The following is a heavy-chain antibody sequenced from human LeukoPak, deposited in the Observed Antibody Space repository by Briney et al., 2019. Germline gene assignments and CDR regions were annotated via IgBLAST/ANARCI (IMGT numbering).Heavy chain of an antibody. Sequence: GGSLRVSCTASGFTFGTYWMTWVRQAPGRGLEWVANIKVDGSEKYYVDSVKGRFTISRDNAKNSLYLQMNSLRAEDTAVYYCARDPLSGSYGYFDYWGQGTLVTVSS. V-gene: IGHV3-7*01. J-gene: IGHJ4*02. CDR2: IKVDGSEK. CDR3: ARDPLSGSYGYFDY. CDR1: GFTFGTYW. D-gene: IGHD1-26*01.